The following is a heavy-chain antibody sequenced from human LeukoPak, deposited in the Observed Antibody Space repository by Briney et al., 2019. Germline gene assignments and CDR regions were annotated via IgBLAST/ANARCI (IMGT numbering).Heavy chain of an antibody. CDR3: ARDRPNTAMGPFDY. J-gene: IGHJ4*02. V-gene: IGHV4-59*12. Sequence: SETLSLTCTVSGGSISTYYWSWIRQPPGKGLEWIGHIYNSGSTNYSPSLKSRVTISVDTSKNQFSLKLSSVTAADTAVYYCARDRPNTAMGPFDYWGQGTLVTVSS. CDR2: IYNSGST. CDR1: GGSISTYY. D-gene: IGHD5-18*01.